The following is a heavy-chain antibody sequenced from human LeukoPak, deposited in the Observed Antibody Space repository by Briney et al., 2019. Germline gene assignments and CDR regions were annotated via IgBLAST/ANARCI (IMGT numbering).Heavy chain of an antibody. V-gene: IGHV1-46*01. CDR1: RYSFTNYY. Sequence: ASVKVSCKASRYSFTNYYIQWVRQAPGQGLEWMGISNPSGGSTSYAQKFQGRVTMTRDTSTSTVYMELSSLRSEDTAVYFCAREGGAMVGFDYWGQGTLVTVSS. J-gene: IGHJ4*02. D-gene: IGHD5-18*01. CDR3: AREGGAMVGFDY. CDR2: SNPSGGST.